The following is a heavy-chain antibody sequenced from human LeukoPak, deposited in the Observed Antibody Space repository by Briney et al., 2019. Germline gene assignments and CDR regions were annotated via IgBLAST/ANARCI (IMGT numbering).Heavy chain of an antibody. V-gene: IGHV4-59*01. J-gene: IGHJ3*01. CDR1: GGSISSYY. D-gene: IGHD6-19*01. CDR3: AMAISSGWLDAFDL. Sequence: SETLSLTCTVSGGSISSYYWSWIRQPPGKGLEWIGYIYYSGSTNYNPSLKSRVTISVDTSKNQFSLKLSSVTAADTAVYYCAMAISSGWLDAFDLWGQGTMVTVSS. CDR2: IYYSGST.